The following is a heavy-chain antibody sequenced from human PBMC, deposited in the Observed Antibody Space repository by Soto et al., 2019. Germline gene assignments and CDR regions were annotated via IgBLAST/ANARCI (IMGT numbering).Heavy chain of an antibody. J-gene: IGHJ4*02. CDR3: VKTAGTEIDY. D-gene: IGHD6-19*01. CDR1: GFTFSSYG. Sequence: QVHLVESGGGVVLPGRSLRLSCAGSGFTFSSYGMHWVRQAPGKGLEWVAVVSDDGSNKDYADSVKGRFTISRDNSKNTLYLQMNSLRAEDTAVYYCVKTAGTEIDYWGQGTLVTVSS. V-gene: IGHV3-30*18. CDR2: VSDDGSNK.